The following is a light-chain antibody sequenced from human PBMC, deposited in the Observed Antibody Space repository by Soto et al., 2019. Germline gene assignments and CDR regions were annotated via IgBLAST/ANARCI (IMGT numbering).Light chain of an antibody. V-gene: IGLV2-14*01. CDR3: SSYTSSSTLVV. Sequence: QSVLTQPASVSVSPGQSITISCTGTSSDVGGYNYVSLYQQHPGKAPKLMIYDVSNRPSGVSNRFSGSKSGNTASLTISGLQAEDEADYYCSSYTSSSTLVVFGGGPSHRP. CDR1: SSDVGGYNY. J-gene: IGLJ2*01. CDR2: DVS.